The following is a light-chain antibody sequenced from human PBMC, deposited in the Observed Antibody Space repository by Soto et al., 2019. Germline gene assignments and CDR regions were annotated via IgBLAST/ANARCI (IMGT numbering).Light chain of an antibody. CDR1: ESISIW. CDR3: QQYSNFSWT. V-gene: IGKV1-5*03. CDR2: KAS. J-gene: IGKJ1*01. Sequence: DIQMAQSPSTLSASIGDSVTITGRASESISIWLAWYQQKPGKAPKLLISKASSLESGVPSRFSRSESGTECTLTISSMQPDDFATYYCQQYSNFSWTFGQGTKVEI.